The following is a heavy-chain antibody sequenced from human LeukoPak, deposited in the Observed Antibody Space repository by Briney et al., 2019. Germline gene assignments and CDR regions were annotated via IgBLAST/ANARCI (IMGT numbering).Heavy chain of an antibody. V-gene: IGHV4-59*01. Sequence: SETLSLTCTVSGGSISSYYWSWIRQPPGKGLEWIGYIYYSGSTNYNPSLKSRVAISVDTSKNQFSLKLSSVTAADTAVYYCAREVDIVATMWFDYWGQGTLVTVSS. D-gene: IGHD5-12*01. CDR3: AREVDIVATMWFDY. CDR2: IYYSGST. CDR1: GGSISSYY. J-gene: IGHJ4*02.